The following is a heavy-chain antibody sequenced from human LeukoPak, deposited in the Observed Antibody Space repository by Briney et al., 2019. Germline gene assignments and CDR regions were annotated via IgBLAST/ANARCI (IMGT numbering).Heavy chain of an antibody. Sequence: PGGSLRLSCAASGFTFSSYAMSWVRQAPGKGLEWVASISSSGGTTYYADSVKGRFTISRDNSKNTLYLQMNSLRAEDTARYYCAERPPIEYWGQGALVTVSS. J-gene: IGHJ4*02. CDR3: AERPPIEY. D-gene: IGHD3-22*01. V-gene: IGHV3-23*01. CDR1: GFTFSSYA. CDR2: ISSSGGTT.